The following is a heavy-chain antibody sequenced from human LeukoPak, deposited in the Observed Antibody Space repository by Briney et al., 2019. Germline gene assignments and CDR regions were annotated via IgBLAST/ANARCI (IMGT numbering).Heavy chain of an antibody. CDR1: GFTFSSYG. Sequence: GGSLRLSCAASGFTFSSYGMHWVRQAPGKGLEWVAVISYDGSNKYYADSVKGRFTISRDNSKNTLYLQMNSLRAEDTAVYYCAKDRLWFGELLIRDYYYYGMDVWGQGTTVTVSS. D-gene: IGHD3-10*01. CDR2: ISYDGSNK. V-gene: IGHV3-30*18. CDR3: AKDRLWFGELLIRDYYYYGMDV. J-gene: IGHJ6*02.